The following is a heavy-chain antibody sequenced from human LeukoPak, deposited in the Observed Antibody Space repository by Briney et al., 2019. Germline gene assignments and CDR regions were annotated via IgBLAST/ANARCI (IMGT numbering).Heavy chain of an antibody. J-gene: IGHJ5*02. CDR1: GGTFSSYA. CDR3: ARLGPYYDSSGYGEYNWFDP. CDR2: IIPIFGTA. V-gene: IGHV1-69*13. Sequence: GASVKVSCKASGGTFSSYAISWVRQAPGQGLEWMGGIIPIFGTANYAQKFQGRVTITADESTSTAYMELSSLRSEDTAVYYCARLGPYYDSSGYGEYNWFDPWGRGTLVTVSS. D-gene: IGHD3-22*01.